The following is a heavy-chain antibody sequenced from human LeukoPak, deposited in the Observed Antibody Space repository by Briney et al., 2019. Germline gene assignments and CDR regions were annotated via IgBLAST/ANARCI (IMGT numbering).Heavy chain of an antibody. CDR1: GYTGIELS. D-gene: IGHD3-10*01. Sequence: ASVKVSCKVSGYTGIELSMQWVRQAPGKGLEWMGGFDFEGGDTVYAQKFQGRVTMTEDTSTDTAYMELSSLTSEDTAVYYCARGPTLDLIRAIRAGGWFDPWGQGTLVTVSS. CDR3: ARGPTLDLIRAIRAGGWFDP. CDR2: FDFEGGDT. J-gene: IGHJ5*02. V-gene: IGHV1-24*01.